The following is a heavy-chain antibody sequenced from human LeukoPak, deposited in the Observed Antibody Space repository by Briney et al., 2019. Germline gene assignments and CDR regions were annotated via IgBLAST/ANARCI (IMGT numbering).Heavy chain of an antibody. CDR2: IHPRSGDT. Sequence: ASVKVSCKASGYSFTAFYIHWVRQAPGQGLEWMGWIHPRSGDTRYAQKFQGRVTMARDASISTVYMDLSSLGSDDTAVYYCARDGEYGTGSYYRGSFDYWGQGILVTVSS. CDR3: ARDGEYGTGSYYRGSFDY. CDR1: GYSFTAFY. D-gene: IGHD3-10*01. J-gene: IGHJ4*02. V-gene: IGHV1-2*02.